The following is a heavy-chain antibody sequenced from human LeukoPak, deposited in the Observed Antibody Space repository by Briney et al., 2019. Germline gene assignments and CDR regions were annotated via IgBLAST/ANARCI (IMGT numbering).Heavy chain of an antibody. V-gene: IGHV4-4*07. CDR2: IYTSGST. J-gene: IGHJ6*03. Sequence: SETLSLTCTVSGGSISSYDWSWIRQPAGKGLEWIGRIYTSGSTNYNPSLKSRVTMSVDTSKNQFSLKLSSVTAADTAVYYCAREILWYSSGWYYYYYMDVWGKGTTVTISS. D-gene: IGHD6-19*01. CDR1: GGSISSYD. CDR3: AREILWYSSGWYYYYYMDV.